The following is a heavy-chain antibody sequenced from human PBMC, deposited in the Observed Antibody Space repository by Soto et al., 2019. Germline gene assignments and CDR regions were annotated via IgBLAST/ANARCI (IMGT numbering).Heavy chain of an antibody. V-gene: IGHV3-23*01. CDR1: GFPFYDYA. J-gene: IGHJ4*02. CDR2: VAASSNT. D-gene: IGHD3-3*01. CDR3: ANVPIWCGTDRCYTEGFDY. Sequence: DVHLLESGGGVVQPGGSLRLTCAASGFPFYDYAMSWVRQAPGKGLEWVSTVAASSNTHYADSVRGRFTSSRDTRNSMVLVQVDSLRAEDTAVYVRANVPIWCGTDRCYTEGFDYWGQGTLVTVSS.